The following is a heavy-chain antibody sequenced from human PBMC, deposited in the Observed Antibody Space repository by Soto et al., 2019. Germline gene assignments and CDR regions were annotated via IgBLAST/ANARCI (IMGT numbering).Heavy chain of an antibody. CDR1: GFTFSSYA. Sequence: GGSLRLSCAASGFTFSSYAMHWVRQAPGKGLEWVAVISYDGSNKYYADSVKGRFTISRDNSKNTLYLQMNSLRAEDTAVYYCARDSDSGYGPSFDYWGQGTLVTVSS. CDR3: ARDSDSGYGPSFDY. V-gene: IGHV3-30-3*01. D-gene: IGHD5-12*01. J-gene: IGHJ4*02. CDR2: ISYDGSNK.